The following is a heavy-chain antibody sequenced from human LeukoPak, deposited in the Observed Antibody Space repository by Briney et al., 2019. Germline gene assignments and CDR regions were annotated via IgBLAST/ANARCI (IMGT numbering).Heavy chain of an antibody. CDR1: GFTFSTYA. CDR2: ISYDGSNK. V-gene: IGHV3-30*14. D-gene: IGHD2-2*01. CDR3: ARGNYAAPHNDAFDI. J-gene: IGHJ3*02. Sequence: PGRSLRLSCAASGFTFSTYAMHWVRQAPGKGLEWVAVISYDGSNKYYADSVKGRFTISRDNSKNTLCLQMNSLRAEDTAVYYCARGNYAAPHNDAFDIWGQGTMVTVSS.